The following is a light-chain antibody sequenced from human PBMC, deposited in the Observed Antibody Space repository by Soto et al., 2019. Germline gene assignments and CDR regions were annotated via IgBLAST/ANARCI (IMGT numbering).Light chain of an antibody. CDR3: SSYTTISTVV. Sequence: QSALTQPASVSGSPGQSITISCTGISSDIGAYNYVSWYPPHTGKAPKLMIYEVSNRPSGVSNRFSGSKSGNTASLTISGLQAEDEADYYCSSYTTISTVVFGGGTKVTVL. J-gene: IGLJ2*01. V-gene: IGLV2-14*01. CDR1: SSDIGAYNY. CDR2: EVS.